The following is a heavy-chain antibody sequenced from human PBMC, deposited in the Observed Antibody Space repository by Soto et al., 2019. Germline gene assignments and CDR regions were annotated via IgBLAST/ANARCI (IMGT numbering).Heavy chain of an antibody. D-gene: IGHD2-2*01. CDR2: IVVGSGNT. CDR1: GFTFFTSA. J-gene: IGHJ4*02. Sequence: ASVKVSCKASGFTFFTSAIQWVRQARGQRLEWMGWIVVGSGNTNYAQKFQERVSITRDMSTNTAYMDLTSLRSEDTAVYYCARARFCTSTSCYHYFDFWGQGTLVTVSS. V-gene: IGHV1-58*02. CDR3: ARARFCTSTSCYHYFDF.